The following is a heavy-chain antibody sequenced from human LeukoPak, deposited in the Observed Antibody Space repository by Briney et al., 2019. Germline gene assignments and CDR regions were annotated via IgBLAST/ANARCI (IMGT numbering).Heavy chain of an antibody. J-gene: IGHJ5*02. CDR3: ARGYYYGSGTPPPSWFDP. V-gene: IGHV1-69*04. CDR2: IIPILGIA. Sequence: SVNVSCKASGGTFSSYAISWVRQAPGQGLEWMGRIIPILGIANYAQKFQGRVTITADKSTSTAYMELSSLRSEDTAVYYCARGYYYGSGTPPPSWFDPWGQGTLVTVSS. CDR1: GGTFSSYA. D-gene: IGHD3-10*01.